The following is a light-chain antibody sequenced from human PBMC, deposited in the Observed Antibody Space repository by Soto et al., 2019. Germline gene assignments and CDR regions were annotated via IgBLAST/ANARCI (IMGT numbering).Light chain of an antibody. CDR3: QQRYNWPPST. CDR1: QSVSTY. V-gene: IGKV3-11*01. J-gene: IGKJ5*01. Sequence: EVVFPQSPATLSLSRGKRATLSCTATQSVSTYVAWYQQKPGQAPRLLISDASNWATGIPARFSGSGSGTDFTLAISSLEPEDCAVYYCQQRYNWPPSTFSQGTRLETK. CDR2: DAS.